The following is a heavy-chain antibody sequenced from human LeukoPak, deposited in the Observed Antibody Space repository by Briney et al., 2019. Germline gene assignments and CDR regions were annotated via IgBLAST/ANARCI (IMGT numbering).Heavy chain of an antibody. CDR3: AKEGTGIHFDY. V-gene: IGHV3-30-3*01. D-gene: IGHD1-1*01. CDR1: GFTFSSNA. J-gene: IGHJ4*02. CDR2: TSYDGGNT. Sequence: GGSLRLSCAASGFTFSSNAIHWVRQAPGKGLEWVAETSYDGGNTYYADSVKGRFTISRDNSKNTLYLQMNSLRAEDTAVYYCAKEGTGIHFDYWGQGTLVTVS.